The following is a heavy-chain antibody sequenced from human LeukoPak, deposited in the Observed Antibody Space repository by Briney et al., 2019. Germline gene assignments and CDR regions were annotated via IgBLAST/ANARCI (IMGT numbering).Heavy chain of an antibody. Sequence: GGSLRLSCAASGFTLSSYAMSWVRQAPGKGLEWVSAISGSGGSTYYADSVKGRFTISRDNSKNTLYLQMNSLRAEDTAVYYCAKVSGGYSLPYYFDYWGQGTLVTVSS. D-gene: IGHD5-18*01. J-gene: IGHJ4*02. V-gene: IGHV3-23*01. CDR3: AKVSGGYSLPYYFDY. CDR2: ISGSGGST. CDR1: GFTLSSYA.